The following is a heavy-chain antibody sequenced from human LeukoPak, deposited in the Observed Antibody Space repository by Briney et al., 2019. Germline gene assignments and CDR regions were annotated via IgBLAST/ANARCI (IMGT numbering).Heavy chain of an antibody. J-gene: IGHJ3*02. CDR2: IYYSGST. Sequence: SETPSLTCTVSGGSISSGDYYWSWIRQPPGKGLEWIGYIYYSGSTYYNPSLKSRVTISVDTPKNQFSLKLSSVTAADTAVYYCARDPSSAFDIWGQGTMVTVSS. V-gene: IGHV4-30-4*01. CDR1: GGSISSGDYY. CDR3: ARDPSSAFDI.